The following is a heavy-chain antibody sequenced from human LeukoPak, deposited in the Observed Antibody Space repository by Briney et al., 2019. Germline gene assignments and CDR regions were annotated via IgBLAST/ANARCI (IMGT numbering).Heavy chain of an antibody. J-gene: IGHJ4*02. Sequence: GGSLRLSCAAPGFTFDDYAMHWVRQAPGKGLEWVSGISWNSGSIGYADSVKGRFTISRDNAKNSLFLQMNSLRAEDTALYYCAKAVGYSGSREYYFDYWGQGTLVTVSS. CDR1: GFTFDDYA. D-gene: IGHD1-26*01. V-gene: IGHV3-9*01. CDR3: AKAVGYSGSREYYFDY. CDR2: ISWNSGSI.